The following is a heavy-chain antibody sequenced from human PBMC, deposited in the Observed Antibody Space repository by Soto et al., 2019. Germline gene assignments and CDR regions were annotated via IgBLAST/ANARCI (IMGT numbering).Heavy chain of an antibody. CDR2: MYNTGST. J-gene: IGHJ6*02. CDR1: GGSISSYY. D-gene: IGHD2-21*02. CDR3: ARDLWGYCGTDCYPLDV. V-gene: IGHV4-59*01. Sequence: QVQLQESGPGLVKPSETLSLTCTVSGGSISSYYWSWIRQPPGKGLEWIGYMYNTGSTVYNPSLNSRVTIAVDTPKTQFSLKLNAVTAADTAVYYCARDLWGYCGTDCYPLDVWGQGTTVTVSS.